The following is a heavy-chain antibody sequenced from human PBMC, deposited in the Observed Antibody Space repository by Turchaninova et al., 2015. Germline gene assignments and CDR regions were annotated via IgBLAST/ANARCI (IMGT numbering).Heavy chain of an antibody. D-gene: IGHD3-3*01. CDR1: GLIFTDAW. J-gene: IGHJ5*01. V-gene: IGHV3-15*01. CDR2: ITSKGAGETT. CDR3: AWSGLNWLDS. Sequence: GGSLRLSCAASGLIFTDAWMSWVRQAPGKGLEWVARITSKGAGETTDYAAPVKGRFTISRDDSTNTIYLQMNNLKTEDTAVYYFAWSGLNWLDSWGQGTLVTVSS.